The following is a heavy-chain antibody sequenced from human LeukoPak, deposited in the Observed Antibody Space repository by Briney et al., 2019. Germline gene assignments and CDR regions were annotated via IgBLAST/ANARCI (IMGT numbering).Heavy chain of an antibody. CDR3: ASTSYCSGGSCYSVYAFDI. Sequence: SETLSLTCTVSGGSISSYYWSWIRQPPGKGLEWIGYIYYSGSTNYNPSLKSRVTISVDTSKSQFSLKLSSVTAADTAVYYCASTSYCSGGSCYSVYAFDIWGQGTMVTVSS. CDR1: GGSISSYY. D-gene: IGHD2-15*01. V-gene: IGHV4-59*01. J-gene: IGHJ3*02. CDR2: IYYSGST.